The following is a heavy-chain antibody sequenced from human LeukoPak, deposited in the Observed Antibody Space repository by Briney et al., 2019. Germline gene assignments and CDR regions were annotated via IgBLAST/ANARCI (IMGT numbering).Heavy chain of an antibody. CDR1: GGTFSSYA. CDR2: IIPIFGTA. J-gene: IGHJ4*02. Sequence: ASVKVSCKASGGTFSSYAISWVRQAPGQGLEWMGGIIPIFGTANYAQKFQGRVTITADKSTSTAYMELSSLRSEDTAVYYCARDAVAGTFDYWGQGTLVTVSS. V-gene: IGHV1-69*06. CDR3: ARDAVAGTFDY. D-gene: IGHD6-19*01.